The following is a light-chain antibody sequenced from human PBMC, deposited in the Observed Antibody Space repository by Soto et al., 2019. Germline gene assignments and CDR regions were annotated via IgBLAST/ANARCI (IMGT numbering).Light chain of an antibody. CDR1: SSDVGAYDY. CDR2: EVN. V-gene: IGLV2-8*01. Sequence: QSALTQPPSASGSPGQSVTISCTGTSSDVGAYDYVSWYQQHPGKAPKLIIYEVNKRPSGVPDRFSGSKSGNTASLTVSGLQAEDEADYYCSSYAGSNNVLFGGGTKLTVL. CDR3: SSYAGSNNVL. J-gene: IGLJ2*01.